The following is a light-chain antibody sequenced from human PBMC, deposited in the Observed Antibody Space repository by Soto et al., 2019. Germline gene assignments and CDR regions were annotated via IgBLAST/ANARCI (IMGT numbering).Light chain of an antibody. CDR1: GSDVGGYNY. CDR2: DVS. J-gene: IGLJ2*01. CDR3: SSYTSSNTLVV. Sequence: QSALTQPASVSGSPGQSITISCTGTGSDVGGYNYVSWYQQHPGKAPKLMIYDVSNRPSGVSNRFSGSKSGNTASLTISGLQAEDEADYYCSSYTSSNTLVVFGGGTKVTVL. V-gene: IGLV2-14*01.